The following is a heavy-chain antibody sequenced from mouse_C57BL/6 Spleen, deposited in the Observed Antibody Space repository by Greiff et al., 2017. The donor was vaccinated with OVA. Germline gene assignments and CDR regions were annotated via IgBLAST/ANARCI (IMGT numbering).Heavy chain of an antibody. CDR1: GFSLTSYG. D-gene: IGHD2-4*01. J-gene: IGHJ4*01. CDR2: LWRGGST. V-gene: IGHV2-5*01. CDR3: AIPMITTIMDY. Sequence: VKLQESGPGLVQPSQSLSITCTVSGFSLTSYGVHWVRQSPGKGLEWLGVLWRGGSTDYNAAFMSRLSITQDNSKSQVFFKMNSLQADDTAIYYCAIPMITTIMDYWGQGTSVTVSS.